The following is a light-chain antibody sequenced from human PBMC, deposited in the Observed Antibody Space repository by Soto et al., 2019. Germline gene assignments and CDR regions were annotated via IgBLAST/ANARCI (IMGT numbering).Light chain of an antibody. V-gene: IGKV3D-15*01. Sequence: EIVLTQSPDTLSLSPGEIATLSSSASQTVSSNYLAWCQQRPGQAPRLLIYGASTRAAGIPDRFSGSGSGTEFTLTINSLQSEDSAVYYCQQHNQWPITFGQGTRLEIK. CDR1: QTVSSN. CDR3: QQHNQWPIT. CDR2: GAS. J-gene: IGKJ5*01.